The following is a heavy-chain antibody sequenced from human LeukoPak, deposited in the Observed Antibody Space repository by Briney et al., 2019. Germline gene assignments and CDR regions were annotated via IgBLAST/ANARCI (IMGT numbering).Heavy chain of an antibody. V-gene: IGHV4-34*01. CDR2: INHSGST. CDR1: GGSFSGCY. J-gene: IGHJ4*02. Sequence: PSETLSLTCDVYGGSFSGCYWSWIRQPPGKGLEWIGEINHSGSTNYNPSLKSRVTISVDTSKNQFSLKLSSVAAADTAVYYCARLASYDYVWGSYRSRNFDYWGQGTLVTVSS. CDR3: ARLASYDYVWGSYRSRNFDY. D-gene: IGHD3-16*02.